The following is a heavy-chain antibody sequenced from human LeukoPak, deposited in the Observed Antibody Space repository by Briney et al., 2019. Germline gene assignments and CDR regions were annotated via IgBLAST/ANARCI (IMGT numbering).Heavy chain of an antibody. D-gene: IGHD2-15*01. V-gene: IGHV3-30*04. Sequence: GGSLRLSCAASGFTFSSYAIHWVRQAPGKGLEWVAVISYDGSNKYYADSVKGRFTFSRDNSKNTLYLQMNSLRTEDTAVYYCARDRYCSGGGCPDYYYGMDVWGQGTTVTVSS. J-gene: IGHJ6*02. CDR1: GFTFSSYA. CDR3: ARDRYCSGGGCPDYYYGMDV. CDR2: ISYDGSNK.